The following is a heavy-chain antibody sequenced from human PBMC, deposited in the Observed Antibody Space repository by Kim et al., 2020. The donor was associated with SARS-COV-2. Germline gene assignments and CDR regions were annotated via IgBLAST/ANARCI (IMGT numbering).Heavy chain of an antibody. V-gene: IGHV3-9*01. CDR1: GFTCDDYG. Sequence: GGSLRLSCAASGFTCDDYGMHSVRQGPGKVPEWVSGINRNSENIGYADSVKGRFTISRDNAKKSLYLQMNSLINEDPALYDSAKDYYYHCSWATLPEYWG. CDR3: AKDYYYHCSWATLPEY. CDR2: INRNSENI. D-gene: IGHD3-16*01. J-gene: IGHJ4*01.